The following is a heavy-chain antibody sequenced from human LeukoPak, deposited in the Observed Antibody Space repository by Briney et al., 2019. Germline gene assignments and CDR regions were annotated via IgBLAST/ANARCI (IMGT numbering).Heavy chain of an antibody. V-gene: IGHV3-9*01. CDR1: GFTFYDYA. J-gene: IGHJ4*02. CDR2: ISWNGGSI. CDR3: AKDKTPYYYDSSPSDY. D-gene: IGHD3-22*01. Sequence: GRSLRLSCAASGFTFYDYAMHWVRQAPGKGLEWVSGISWNGGSIGYADSVKGRFTISRDNAKNSLYLQMNSLRAEDTALYYCAKDKTPYYYDSSPSDYWGQGTLVTVSS.